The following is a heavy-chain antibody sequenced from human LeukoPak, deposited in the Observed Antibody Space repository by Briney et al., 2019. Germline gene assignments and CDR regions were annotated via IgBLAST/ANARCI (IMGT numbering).Heavy chain of an antibody. D-gene: IGHD5-18*01. CDR2: IYYSGST. V-gene: IGHV4-59*11. CDR1: GGSISSHY. CDR3: ARDGVTDGMDV. J-gene: IGHJ6*02. Sequence: SETLSLTCTVSGGSISSHYWSWIRQPPGKGLEWIGYIYYSGSTNYNPSLKSRVTISVDTSKNQFSLKLSSVTAADTAVYYCARDGVTDGMDVWGQGTTVTVSS.